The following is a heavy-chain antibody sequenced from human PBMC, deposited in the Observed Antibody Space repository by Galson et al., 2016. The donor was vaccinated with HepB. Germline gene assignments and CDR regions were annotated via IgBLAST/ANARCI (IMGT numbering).Heavy chain of an antibody. CDR2: TYSDGPT. D-gene: IGHD3-16*01. CDR3: ATYLVGHGGTGY. V-gene: IGHV4-61*01. Sequence: SETLSLTCTVSGDSVSSPHYHWSWIRQPTGKGLQWLGHTYSDGPTSYNPSLKSRVTISVDSWKNQFSLTLSSVTAADTAIYYCATYLVGHGGTGYWGQGTLVTVSS. CDR1: GDSVSSPHYH. J-gene: IGHJ4*02.